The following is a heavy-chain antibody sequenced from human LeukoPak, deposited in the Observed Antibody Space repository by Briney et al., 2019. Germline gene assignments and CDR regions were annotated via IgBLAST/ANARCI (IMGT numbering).Heavy chain of an antibody. V-gene: IGHV3-30*04. J-gene: IGHJ4*02. Sequence: PGRSPRLSCAASGFTFSSYAMHWVRQAPGKGLEWVAVISYDGSNKYYADSVKGRYTISRDNSKNTLYLQMNSLRAEDTAVYYCAKYTVTTPDYWGQGTLVTVSS. CDR1: GFTFSSYA. CDR3: AKYTVTTPDY. CDR2: ISYDGSNK. D-gene: IGHD4-17*01.